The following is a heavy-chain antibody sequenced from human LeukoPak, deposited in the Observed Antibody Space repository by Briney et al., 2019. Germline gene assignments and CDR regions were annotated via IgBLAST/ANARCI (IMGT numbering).Heavy chain of an antibody. CDR1: GFTFSSYA. D-gene: IGHD3-9*01. CDR2: ITYDGSKK. J-gene: IGHJ4*02. CDR3: ARGLDYDILTF. Sequence: GGSLRLSCAASGFTFSSYAMSWVRQAPGKGLAWVAVITYDGSKKYYADSVKGRFTISRDNSKNTLFLQMDSLRAEDTAVYYCARGLDYDILTFWGQGTLVTVSS. V-gene: IGHV3-30-3*01.